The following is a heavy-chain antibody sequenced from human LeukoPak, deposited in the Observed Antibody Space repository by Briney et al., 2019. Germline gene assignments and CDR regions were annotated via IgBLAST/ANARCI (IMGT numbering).Heavy chain of an antibody. CDR1: GGSFSGYY. Sequence: SETLSLTCAVYGGSFSGYYWSWIRQPPGKGLEWIGEINHSGSTNYNPSLKSRVTISVDTSKNQFSLKLSSVTAADTAVYYCARRLLRYFDWLPFDIWGKGTTVTVSS. D-gene: IGHD3-9*01. V-gene: IGHV4-34*01. CDR2: INHSGST. J-gene: IGHJ6*04. CDR3: ARRLLRYFDWLPFDI.